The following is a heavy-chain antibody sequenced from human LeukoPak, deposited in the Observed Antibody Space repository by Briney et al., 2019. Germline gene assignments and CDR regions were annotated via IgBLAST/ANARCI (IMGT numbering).Heavy chain of an antibody. CDR1: GFTFSSYG. CDR3: AKGFSPGIAAAAPGY. V-gene: IGHV3-23*01. CDR2: ISGSGGST. D-gene: IGHD6-13*01. Sequence: GGSLRLSCAASGFTFSSYGMSWVRQAPGKGLEWVSAISGSGGSTYYADSVKGRFTISRDNSKNTLYLQMNSLRAEDTAVYYCAKGFSPGIAAAAPGYWGQGTLVTVSS. J-gene: IGHJ4*02.